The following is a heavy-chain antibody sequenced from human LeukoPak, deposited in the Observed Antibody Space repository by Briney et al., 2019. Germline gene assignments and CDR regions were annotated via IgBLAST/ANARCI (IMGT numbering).Heavy chain of an antibody. Sequence: ASVEVSCKTSGYTFTSYGISWVRQAPGQGLEWMGWISAYDGNRKYAQKFQDRVTMTTDTSTSTAYMELRGLRSDDTAVYYCARCDYVWGNYRYRPILYFDFWGQGTLVTVSS. CDR2: ISAYDGNR. D-gene: IGHD3-16*02. V-gene: IGHV1-18*01. CDR3: ARCDYVWGNYRYRPILYFDF. CDR1: GYTFTSYG. J-gene: IGHJ4*02.